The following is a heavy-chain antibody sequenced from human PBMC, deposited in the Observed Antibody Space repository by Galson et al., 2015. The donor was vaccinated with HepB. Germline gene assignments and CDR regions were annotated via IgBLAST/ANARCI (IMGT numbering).Heavy chain of an antibody. CDR1: GDTFNNYA. J-gene: IGHJ4*02. CDR2: IIPILGIA. Sequence: SVKVSCKASGDTFNNYAINWVRQAPGQGLEWMGGIIPILGIANYAQKFQDRVTITADTSISTAYMELNILRSDDMAVYYCARVKVTVFDYWGQGTLVTVSS. CDR3: ARVKVTVFDY. D-gene: IGHD2-21*02. V-gene: IGHV1-69*10.